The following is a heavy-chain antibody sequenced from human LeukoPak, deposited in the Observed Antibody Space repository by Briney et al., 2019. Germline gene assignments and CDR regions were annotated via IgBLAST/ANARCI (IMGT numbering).Heavy chain of an antibody. CDR3: ARVGGYYGSGNYYYYMDV. J-gene: IGHJ6*03. V-gene: IGHV3-30-3*01. Sequence: GGSLRLSCAASGFTFSNYAMSWVRQAPGKGLEWVAVISYDGSNKYYADSVKGRFTISRDNSKNTLYLQMNSLRAEDTAVYYCARVGGYYGSGNYYYYMDVWGKGTTVTVSS. CDR1: GFTFSNYA. CDR2: ISYDGSNK. D-gene: IGHD3-10*01.